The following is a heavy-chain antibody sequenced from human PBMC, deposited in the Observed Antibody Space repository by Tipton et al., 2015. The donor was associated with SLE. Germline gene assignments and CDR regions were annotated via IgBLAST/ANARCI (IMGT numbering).Heavy chain of an antibody. D-gene: IGHD1-1*01. CDR3: ARQLQMDV. J-gene: IGHJ4*02. V-gene: IGHV5-51*01. Sequence: QLVQSGAEVKKPGESLKISCNASGFTFISDWITWVRQMPGKGLEWMGIIYPADSDTKYSPSFRGHVTISADKSINTAYLQWNSLKASDTAVYYCARQLQMDVWGQGTLVTVSS. CDR2: IYPADSDT. CDR1: GFTFISDW.